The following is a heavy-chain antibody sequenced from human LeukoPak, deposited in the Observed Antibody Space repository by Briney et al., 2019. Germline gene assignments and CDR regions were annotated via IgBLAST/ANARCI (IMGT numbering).Heavy chain of an antibody. V-gene: IGHV4-59*01. CDR1: GGSISNYH. CDR3: ARVPLWFGELSSFPS. CDR2: IYYSGST. Sequence: SETLSLTCTVSGGSISNYHWSWVRQPPGKGLEWIGYIYYSGSTTYNPSLKSRVTISIDTSKNQFSLKLRSVIAADTAVYYCARVPLWFGELSSFPSWGQGTLVIVSS. J-gene: IGHJ5*02. D-gene: IGHD3-10*01.